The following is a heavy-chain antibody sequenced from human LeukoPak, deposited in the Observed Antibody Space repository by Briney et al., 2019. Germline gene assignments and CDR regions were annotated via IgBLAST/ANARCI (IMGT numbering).Heavy chain of an antibody. V-gene: IGHV4-34*01. Sequence: SETLSLTCAVYGGSFSGYYWSWIRQPPGKGLEWIGEINHSGSTNYNPSLKSRVTISVDTSKNQFSLKLSSVTAADTAVYYCARGFFYYDSSGYLPVRGGIDYWGQGTLVTVSS. J-gene: IGHJ4*02. D-gene: IGHD3-22*01. CDR3: ARGFFYYDSSGYLPVRGGIDY. CDR2: INHSGST. CDR1: GGSFSGYY.